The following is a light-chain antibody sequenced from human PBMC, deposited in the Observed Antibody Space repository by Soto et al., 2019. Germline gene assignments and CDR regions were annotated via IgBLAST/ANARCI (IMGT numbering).Light chain of an antibody. J-gene: IGLJ2*01. Sequence: QSALTQPASVSGSPGQSITISCTGSSNNIGGYNYVSWYQQHPGKAPKLLIYEVNFRASGVSNRFSGSKSGDTASLIISGLQAEDEADYYCSSYTSIATLFGGGTKLTVL. CDR1: SNNIGGYNY. V-gene: IGLV2-14*01. CDR3: SSYTSIATL. CDR2: EVN.